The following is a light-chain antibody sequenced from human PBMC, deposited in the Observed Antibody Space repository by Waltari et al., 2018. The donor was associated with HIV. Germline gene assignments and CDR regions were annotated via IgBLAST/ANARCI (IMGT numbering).Light chain of an antibody. CDR2: TNT. CDR3: ATWDDSLNGHVV. Sequence: QSVLTQPPSASGTPGQRVTISCSGSSSNIGDNTVNWYQQLPGTAPKLLFYTNTQRPSGVPDRFAGSKAGTSASLAISGLQSEDEADYYCATWDDSLNGHVVFGGGTKLTVL. V-gene: IGLV1-44*01. J-gene: IGLJ2*01. CDR1: SSNIGDNT.